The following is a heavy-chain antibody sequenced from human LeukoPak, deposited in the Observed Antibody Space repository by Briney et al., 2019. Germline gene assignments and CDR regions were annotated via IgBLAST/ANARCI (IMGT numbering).Heavy chain of an antibody. CDR1: GFTVSSNY. Sequence: GGSLRLSCAASGFTVSSNYMSWVRQASGKGLEWVSVIYSGGSTDYADSVKGRFTISRDNSKNTLHLQMNSLRAEDTAVYYCARGRVAVAGETFDTWGQGTRVTVSS. J-gene: IGHJ3*02. D-gene: IGHD6-19*01. CDR3: ARGRVAVAGETFDT. CDR2: IYSGGST. V-gene: IGHV3-53*01.